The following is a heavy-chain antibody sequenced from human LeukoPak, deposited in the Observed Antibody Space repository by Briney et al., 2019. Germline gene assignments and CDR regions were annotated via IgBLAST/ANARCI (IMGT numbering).Heavy chain of an antibody. J-gene: IGHJ4*02. D-gene: IGHD6-19*01. V-gene: IGHV3-49*04. CDR1: GFTFGDYA. CDR3: TRERSVAVSYRNNY. Sequence: GRSLRLSCRASGFTFGDYAMGWVRQAPGKGLEWVGFIRNKASGGTTEYGTSVKGRFTISRDDSKSIAFLQMNSLKTEDTAMYYCTRERSVAVSYRNNYWGKGTLVTVSS. CDR2: IRNKASGGTT.